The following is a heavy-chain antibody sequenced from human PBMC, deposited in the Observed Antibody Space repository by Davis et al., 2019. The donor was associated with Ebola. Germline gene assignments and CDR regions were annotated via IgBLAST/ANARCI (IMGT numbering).Heavy chain of an antibody. J-gene: IGHJ6*02. D-gene: IGHD3-10*02. CDR2: IYYSGST. CDR3: AREVQGWSGDYGFDV. V-gene: IGHV4-59*12. CDR1: GGSISSYY. Sequence: MPSETLSLTCTVSGGSISSYYWSWIRQPPGKGLEWIGYIYYSGSTHYNPSLYSRVSMSVDTSKRQFSLRLTSVTAADTAVYYCAREVQGWSGDYGFDVWGQGTTVTVSS.